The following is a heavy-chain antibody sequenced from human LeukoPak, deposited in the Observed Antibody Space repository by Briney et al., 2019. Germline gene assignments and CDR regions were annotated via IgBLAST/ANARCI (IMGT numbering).Heavy chain of an antibody. CDR3: TRDASGDTNSGPRMDV. J-gene: IGHJ6*02. D-gene: IGHD1-26*01. CDR2: IKPDGSEK. V-gene: IGHV3-7*05. Sequence: GGCLRLSCAASAFTFRTYWMNWVRQAPGKGLEWVAMIKPDGSEKYYVDSVKGLFTISRDNAKNSLYLQMTSLRAEDTAVYYCTRDASGDTNSGPRMDVWGQGTTVTVS. CDR1: AFTFRTYW.